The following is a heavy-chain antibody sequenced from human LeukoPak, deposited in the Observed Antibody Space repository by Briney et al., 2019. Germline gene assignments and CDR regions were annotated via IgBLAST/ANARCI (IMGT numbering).Heavy chain of an antibody. Sequence: ASVKVSCKASGYTFTSYDINWVRQATGQGLEWMGWMNPNSGNTGYAQRFQGRVTITRNTSISTAYMELSSLRSEDTAVYYCARAVGATRSYYYYYMDVWGKGTTVTVSS. V-gene: IGHV1-8*01. D-gene: IGHD1-26*01. CDR2: MNPNSGNT. CDR1: GYTFTSYD. CDR3: ARAVGATRSYYYYYMDV. J-gene: IGHJ6*03.